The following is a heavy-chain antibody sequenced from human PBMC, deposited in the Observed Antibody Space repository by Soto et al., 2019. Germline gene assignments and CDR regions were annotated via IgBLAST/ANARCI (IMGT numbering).Heavy chain of an antibody. CDR2: ISSSSSYT. J-gene: IGHJ6*02. CDR3: ARAGQDSYGSYYYGMDV. CDR1: GFTFSDYY. D-gene: IGHD5-18*01. Sequence: PGGSLRLSCAASGFTFSDYYMSWIRQAPGKGLEWVSYISSSSSYTNYADSVKGRFTISRDNAKNSLYLQMNSLRAEDTAVYYCARAGQDSYGSYYYGMDVWGQGTTVTVSS. V-gene: IGHV3-11*06.